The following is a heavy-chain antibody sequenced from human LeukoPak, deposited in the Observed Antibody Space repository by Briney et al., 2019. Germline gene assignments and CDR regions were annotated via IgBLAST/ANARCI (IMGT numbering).Heavy chain of an antibody. J-gene: IGHJ4*02. V-gene: IGHV4-34*01. CDR2: INHSGST. Sequence: GSLRLSCAASGFTFSSYAMSWIRQPPGKGLEWIGEINHSGSTNYNPSLKSRVTISVDTSKNQFSLKLSSVTAADTAVYYCAREPVDTAMVSWGQGTLVTVSS. CDR3: AREPVDTAMVS. D-gene: IGHD5-18*01. CDR1: GFTFSSYA.